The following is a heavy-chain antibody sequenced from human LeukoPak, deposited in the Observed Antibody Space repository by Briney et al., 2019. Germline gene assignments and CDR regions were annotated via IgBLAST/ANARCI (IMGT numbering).Heavy chain of an antibody. J-gene: IGHJ4*02. D-gene: IGHD2-15*01. Sequence: PSETLSLTCAVYGGSFSGYYWSWIRQPPGKGLEWIGEINHRGSTNYNPSLKSRVTISVDTSKNQFSLKLSSVTAADTAVYYCARGRYCSGGSCYSDPLDYWGQGTLVTVSS. CDR2: INHRGST. V-gene: IGHV4-34*01. CDR1: GGSFSGYY. CDR3: ARGRYCSGGSCYSDPLDY.